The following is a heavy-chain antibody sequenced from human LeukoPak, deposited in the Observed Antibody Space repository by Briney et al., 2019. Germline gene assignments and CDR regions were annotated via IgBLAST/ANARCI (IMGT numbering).Heavy chain of an antibody. Sequence: ASVKVSCKVSGYTLTELSIHWVRQAPGQGLEWMGWISAYNGNTNYAQKLQGRVTMTTDTSTSTAYMELRSLRSDDTAVYYCARDWTTVTTRTYYYGMDVWGQGTTVTVSS. V-gene: IGHV1-18*01. CDR1: GYTLTELS. CDR2: ISAYNGNT. D-gene: IGHD4-17*01. CDR3: ARDWTTVTTRTYYYGMDV. J-gene: IGHJ6*02.